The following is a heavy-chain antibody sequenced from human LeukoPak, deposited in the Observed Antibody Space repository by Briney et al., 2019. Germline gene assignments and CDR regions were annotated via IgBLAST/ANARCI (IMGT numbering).Heavy chain of an antibody. CDR2: IYTSGST. J-gene: IGHJ4*02. CDR3: AREEQWLGNDY. CDR1: GGSISSGSYY. Sequence: SQTLPLTCTVSGGSISSGSYYWSWIRQPAGKGLEWIGRIYTSGSTNYNPSLKSRVTISVDTSKNQFSLKLSSVTAADTAVYYCAREEQWLGNDYWGQGTLVTVSS. D-gene: IGHD6-19*01. V-gene: IGHV4-61*02.